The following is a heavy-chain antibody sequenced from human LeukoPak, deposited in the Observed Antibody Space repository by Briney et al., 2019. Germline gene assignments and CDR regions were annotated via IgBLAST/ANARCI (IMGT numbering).Heavy chain of an antibody. D-gene: IGHD5-18*01. CDR1: GFTFSDYA. CDR3: AKDKRQTAMVEY. Sequence: GGSLRLSCAASGFTFSDYALGWVRQAPGKGLEWVSSISSSSSYIYYADSVKGRFTISRDNAKNSLYLQINSLRAEDTAVYYCAKDKRQTAMVEYWGQGTLVTVSS. CDR2: ISSSSSYI. V-gene: IGHV3-21*01. J-gene: IGHJ4*02.